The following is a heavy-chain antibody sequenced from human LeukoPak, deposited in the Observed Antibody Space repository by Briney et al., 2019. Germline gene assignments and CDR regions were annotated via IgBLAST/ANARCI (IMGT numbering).Heavy chain of an antibody. J-gene: IGHJ5*02. V-gene: IGHV4-31*03. D-gene: IGHD3-3*01. CDR2: IYYSGST. CDR1: GGSISSGGYY. Sequence: SETLSLTCTVSGGSISSGGYYWSWIRQHPGKGLEWIGYIYYSGSTYYNPSLKSRVTISVDTSKNQFSLKLSSVTAADTAVYYCARESKSYDFRSGNIALWGQGTLVTVSS. CDR3: ARESKSYDFRSGNIAL.